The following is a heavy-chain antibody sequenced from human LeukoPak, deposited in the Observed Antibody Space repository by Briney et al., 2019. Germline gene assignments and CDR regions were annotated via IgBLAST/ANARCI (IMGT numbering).Heavy chain of an antibody. CDR1: GFTFSSYG. Sequence: GRSLRLSCAASGFTFSSYGMHWVRQAPGKGLEWVAVIWYDGSNKYYADSVKGRFTISRDNSKNTLYLQMNSLRAEDTAVYYCAAVTTYYYHGMDVWGQGTTVTVSS. V-gene: IGHV3-33*01. D-gene: IGHD4-17*01. CDR2: IWYDGSNK. J-gene: IGHJ6*02. CDR3: AAVTTYYYHGMDV.